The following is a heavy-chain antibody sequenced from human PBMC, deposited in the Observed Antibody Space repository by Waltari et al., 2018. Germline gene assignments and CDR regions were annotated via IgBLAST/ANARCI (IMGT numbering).Heavy chain of an antibody. J-gene: IGHJ6*02. Sequence: QVQLVQSGAEVKKPGSSVKVSCKASGGTFSSYAISWVRQAPGQGLEWMGGIIPIFGTATYAKKFQGRVTIPTDESPSTAYMELSSLRSEDTAVYYCTTWLVRGAPYYYGMDVWGQGTTVTVSS. CDR3: TTWLVRGAPYYYGMDV. CDR2: IIPIFGTA. V-gene: IGHV1-69*05. CDR1: GGTFSSYA. D-gene: IGHD6-19*01.